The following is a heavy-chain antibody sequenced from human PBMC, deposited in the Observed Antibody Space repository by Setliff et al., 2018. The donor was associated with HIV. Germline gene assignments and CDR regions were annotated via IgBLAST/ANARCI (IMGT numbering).Heavy chain of an antibody. CDR1: GFTFSTYW. CDR2: INQDGREK. D-gene: IGHD2-8*02. V-gene: IGHV3-7*01. Sequence: PGGSLRLSCAASGFTFSTYWMSWVRQAPGKGLEWVANINQDGREKYYVDSVKGRFTISRDNAKNSLYLQMNSLRAEDTAVYYCARVFWYGLPQIYYYMDVWGKGTTVTVSS. CDR3: ARVFWYGLPQIYYYMDV. J-gene: IGHJ6*03.